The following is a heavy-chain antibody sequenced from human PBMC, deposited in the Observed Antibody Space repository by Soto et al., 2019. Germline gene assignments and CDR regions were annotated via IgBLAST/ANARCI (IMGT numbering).Heavy chain of an antibody. CDR2: ISSSSSTI. CDR1: GFTFSTYS. D-gene: IGHD3-22*01. CDR3: AKSPYDSSGYYYYFQY. J-gene: IGHJ4*02. V-gene: IGHV3-48*02. Sequence: GGPLRLSCAAFGFTFSTYSMXWVRQAPGKGLEWVSYISSSSSTIFYTDSVKGRFTISRDNSKNTLYLQMNSLSDDDTAVYYCAKSPYDSSGYYYYFQYWGQGTLVTVSS.